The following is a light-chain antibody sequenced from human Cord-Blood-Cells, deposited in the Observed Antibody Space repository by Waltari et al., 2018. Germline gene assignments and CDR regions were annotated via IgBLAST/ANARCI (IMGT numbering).Light chain of an antibody. CDR2: DVS. CDR3: SSYTSSSTWV. Sequence: QSALTQPASVSGSPGQSITISCTGTSSDVGGYNYVSWYQQHPGKAPKLIIYDVSNRPSGVSNRFPGSKSGNTASLTISGLQAEDEADYYCSSYTSSSTWVFGGGTKLTVL. J-gene: IGLJ3*02. V-gene: IGLV2-14*03. CDR1: SSDVGGYNY.